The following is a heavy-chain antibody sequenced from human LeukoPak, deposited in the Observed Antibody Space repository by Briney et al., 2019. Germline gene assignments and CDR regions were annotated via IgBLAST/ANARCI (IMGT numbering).Heavy chain of an antibody. Sequence: SVKVSCKASGYTFTSYGINWVRQAPGQGLEWMGRIIPILGIANYAQKFQDRVTITADKSTSTAYLELSSLRSEDTAVYYCARGDSYYYDSSGWGVIDFDYWGQGTLVTVSS. V-gene: IGHV1-69*04. CDR1: GYTFTSYG. CDR3: ARGDSYYYDSSGWGVIDFDY. J-gene: IGHJ4*02. CDR2: IIPILGIA. D-gene: IGHD3-22*01.